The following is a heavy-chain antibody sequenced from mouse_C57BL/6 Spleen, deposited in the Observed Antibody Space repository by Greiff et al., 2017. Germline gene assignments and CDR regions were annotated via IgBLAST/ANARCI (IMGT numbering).Heavy chain of an antibody. CDR2: IDPENGDT. J-gene: IGHJ4*01. Sequence: EVQLQQSGAELVRPGASVKLSCTASGFNIKDDYMHWVKQRPEQGLEWIGWIDPENGDTEYASKFQGKATITADTSSNTAYLQLSSLTSEDTAVYYCTTFTTVVATPGAMDYWGQGTSVTVSS. D-gene: IGHD1-1*01. CDR1: GFNIKDDY. CDR3: TTFTTVVATPGAMDY. V-gene: IGHV14-4*01.